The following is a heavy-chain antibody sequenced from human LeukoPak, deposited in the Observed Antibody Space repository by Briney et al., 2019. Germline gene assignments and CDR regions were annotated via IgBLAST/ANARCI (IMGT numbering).Heavy chain of an antibody. CDR1: GFTFDDYA. D-gene: IGHD5-18*01. J-gene: IGHJ4*02. CDR3: ARGGYSYGPYYFDY. Sequence: GGSLRLSCAASGFTFDDYAMHWVRQAPGKGLEWVSSISSSSSYIYYADSVKGRFTISRDNAKNSLYLQMNSLRAEDTAVYYCARGGYSYGPYYFDYWGQGTLVTVSS. V-gene: IGHV3-21*01. CDR2: ISSSSSYI.